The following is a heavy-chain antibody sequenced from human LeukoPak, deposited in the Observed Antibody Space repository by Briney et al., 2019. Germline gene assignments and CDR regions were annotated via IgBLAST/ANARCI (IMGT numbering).Heavy chain of an antibody. V-gene: IGHV4-59*01. D-gene: IGHD6-25*01. CDR2: IYYSGST. Sequence: SETLSLTCTVSGGSISSYYWSWIRQPPGKGLEWIGYIYYSGSTNYNPSLKSRVTISVDTSKNQFSLKLSSETAADTAVYYCARDLSGLDYWGQGTLVTVSS. J-gene: IGHJ4*02. CDR1: GGSISSYY. CDR3: ARDLSGLDY.